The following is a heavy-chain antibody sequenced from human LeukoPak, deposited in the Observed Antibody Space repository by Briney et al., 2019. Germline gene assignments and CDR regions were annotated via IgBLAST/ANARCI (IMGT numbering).Heavy chain of an antibody. D-gene: IGHD3-9*01. CDR2: IYYRGGT. V-gene: IGHV4-31*03. CDR1: GGSITSGGYY. J-gene: IGHJ3*02. CDR3: ARDVGRGYDILTGYDGRAFDI. Sequence: SETLSLPCTVSGGSITSGGYYWSWIRQHPGKGLEWIGYIYYRGGTYYNPSLKSRAAISVDTSKNQFSLKLSSVTAADTAVYYCARDVGRGYDILTGYDGRAFDIWGQGTMVTFSS.